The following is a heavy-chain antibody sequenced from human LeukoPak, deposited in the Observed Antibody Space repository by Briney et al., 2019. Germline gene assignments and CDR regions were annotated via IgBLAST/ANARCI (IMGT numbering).Heavy chain of an antibody. CDR2: IYPGDSCT. CDR1: GSRFTNYW. CDR3: ARRRYGGNAYFDY. D-gene: IGHD4-23*01. J-gene: IGHJ4*02. Sequence: PGGPLQISCQGSGSRFTNYWIGWVRQMPGKGLEWMGIIYPGDSCTRYSPSFQGQVTISADKSISTPYLQWSSLTASDTAMYYCARRRYGGNAYFDYGGQGTLVT. V-gene: IGHV5-51*01.